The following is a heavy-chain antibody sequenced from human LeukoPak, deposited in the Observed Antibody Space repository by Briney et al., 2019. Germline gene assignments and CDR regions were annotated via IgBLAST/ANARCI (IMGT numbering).Heavy chain of an antibody. Sequence: ASVRVSCKTSGYSFTEYYIHWVRQAPGQGLEWMGWINPKSGRTSSARKFQGRVTMTRDPSISTVYMDMAWLTSDDTAIYFCARADFVDAGPYLIGPWGQGTLVTVSS. V-gene: IGHV1-2*02. J-gene: IGHJ5*02. CDR2: INPKSGRT. D-gene: IGHD3-3*01. CDR3: ARADFVDAGPYLIGP. CDR1: GYSFTEYY.